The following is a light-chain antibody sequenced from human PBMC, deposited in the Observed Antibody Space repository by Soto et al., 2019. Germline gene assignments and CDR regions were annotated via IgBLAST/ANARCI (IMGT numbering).Light chain of an antibody. J-gene: IGKJ5*01. CDR1: QSVSSSS. Sequence: EIVLTHSPGTLSFSPLERATLSFSSSQSVSSSSLAWYQQKPGQAPRLLIYGASSRATGIPDRFSGSGSGTNFTLTISRVEPEDFAVYYCQKYGSSLINFGRGTRLEIK. CDR3: QKYGSSLIN. CDR2: GAS. V-gene: IGKV3-20*01.